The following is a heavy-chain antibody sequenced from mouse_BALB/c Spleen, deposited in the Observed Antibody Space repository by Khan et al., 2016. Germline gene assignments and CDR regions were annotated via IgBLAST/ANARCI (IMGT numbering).Heavy chain of an antibody. D-gene: IGHD1-1*01. J-gene: IGHJ3*01. CDR1: GYTFTDYW. V-gene: IGHV1-7*01. Sequence: QIQLVQSGAELAKPGASVKMSCKASGYTFTDYWMHWVKQRPGQGLEWIGYINPSTGYTEYNQKFKDKATLTADKSSSPAYMQLSSLTSEDSAVYYCARWSYYYGSSYGWFAYWGQGTLVTVSA. CDR3: ARWSYYYGSSYGWFAY. CDR2: INPSTGYT.